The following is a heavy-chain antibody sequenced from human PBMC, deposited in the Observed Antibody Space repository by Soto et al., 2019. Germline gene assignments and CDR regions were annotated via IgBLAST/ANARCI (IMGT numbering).Heavy chain of an antibody. CDR1: GYSFTTYG. Sequence: ASVKVSCKASGYSFTTYGIDWVRQAPGQGLEWMGWINPNSGGTNYAQKFQGRVTMTRDTSISTAYMELSRLRSDDTAVYYCARQGGRKDYPIDYWGQGTLVTVSS. D-gene: IGHD3-16*01. CDR2: INPNSGGT. CDR3: ARQGGRKDYPIDY. V-gene: IGHV1-2*02. J-gene: IGHJ4*02.